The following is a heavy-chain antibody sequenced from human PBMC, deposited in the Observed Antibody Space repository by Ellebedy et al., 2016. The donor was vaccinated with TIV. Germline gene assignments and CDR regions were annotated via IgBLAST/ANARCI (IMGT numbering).Heavy chain of an antibody. CDR3: ARDYYDSSGYYAEYFQH. J-gene: IGHJ1*01. D-gene: IGHD3-22*01. Sequence: GESLKISCAASGFTFSSYSMHWVRQAPGKGLEWVSSISSSSSYIYYADSVKGRFTISRDNAKNSLYLQMNSLRAEDTAVYYCARDYYDSSGYYAEYFQHWGQGTLVTVSS. CDR1: GFTFSSYS. CDR2: ISSSSSYI. V-gene: IGHV3-21*01.